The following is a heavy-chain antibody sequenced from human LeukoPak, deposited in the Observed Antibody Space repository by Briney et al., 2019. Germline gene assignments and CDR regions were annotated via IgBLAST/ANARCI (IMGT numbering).Heavy chain of an antibody. V-gene: IGHV1-8*01. CDR2: MNPNSGNT. D-gene: IGHD3-22*01. J-gene: IGHJ4*02. Sequence: ASVKVSCKASGYTFTSYDINWVRQATGQGLEWMGWMNPNSGNTGYAQKFQGRVTMTRNTSISAAYMELSSLRSEDTAVYYCARERKTYYYDSSGYYSSRRVDYWGQGTLVTVSS. CDR1: GYTFTSYD. CDR3: ARERKTYYYDSSGYYSSRRVDY.